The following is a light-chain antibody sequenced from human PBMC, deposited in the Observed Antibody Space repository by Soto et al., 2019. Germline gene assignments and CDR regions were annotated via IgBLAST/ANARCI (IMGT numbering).Light chain of an antibody. J-gene: IGLJ1*01. CDR3: CSYAGGSTYV. V-gene: IGLV2-23*02. CDR2: EVT. Sequence: QSALTQPASVSGSPGQSITISCTGTSTDVGAYNLVSWYQQHPGKAPKLIIFEVTKRPSGVSNRFSASKSGNTASLTISGLQAEDEADYYCCSYAGGSTYVFGTGTKLT. CDR1: STDVGAYNL.